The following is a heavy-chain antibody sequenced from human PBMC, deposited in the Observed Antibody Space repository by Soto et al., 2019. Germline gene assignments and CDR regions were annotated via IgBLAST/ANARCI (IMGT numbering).Heavy chain of an antibody. CDR2: ISGSGGST. J-gene: IGHJ4*02. Sequence: EVQLLESGGGLVQPGGSLRLSCAAPGFTFSSYAMSWVRQAPGKGLEWVSAISGSGGSTYYADSVKGRFTISRDNSKNTLYLQMNSLRAEDTAVYYCAKDKRYYDSSGPTANWGQGTLVTVSS. CDR1: GFTFSSYA. CDR3: AKDKRYYDSSGPTAN. V-gene: IGHV3-23*01. D-gene: IGHD3-22*01.